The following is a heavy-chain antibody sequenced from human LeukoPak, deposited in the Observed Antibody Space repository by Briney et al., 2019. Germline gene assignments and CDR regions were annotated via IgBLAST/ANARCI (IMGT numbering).Heavy chain of an antibody. D-gene: IGHD6-6*01. CDR3: ARQGKLAARPLPNDY. V-gene: IGHV4-34*01. J-gene: IGHJ4*02. CDR2: INHSGST. CDR1: GGSFSGYY. Sequence: PSETLSLTCAVYGGSFSGYYWSWIRQPPGKGLEWIGEINHSGSTNYNPSLKSRVTISVDTSKNQFSLKLSSVTAADTAVYYCARQGKLAARPLPNDYWGQGTLVTVSS.